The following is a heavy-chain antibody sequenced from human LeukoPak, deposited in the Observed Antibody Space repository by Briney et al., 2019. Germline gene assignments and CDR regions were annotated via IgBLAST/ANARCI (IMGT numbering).Heavy chain of an antibody. J-gene: IGHJ4*02. D-gene: IGHD3-22*01. CDR1: GGYISSSSYY. CDR2: IYYSGST. CDR3: ARTFSGYYTAFDY. Sequence: SETLSLTCTVSGGYISSSSYYWGWIRQPPGKGLEWIGSIYYSGSTYYNPSLKSRVTISVDTSKNQFSLKLSSVTAADTAVYYCARTFSGYYTAFDYWGQGTLVTVSS. V-gene: IGHV4-39*01.